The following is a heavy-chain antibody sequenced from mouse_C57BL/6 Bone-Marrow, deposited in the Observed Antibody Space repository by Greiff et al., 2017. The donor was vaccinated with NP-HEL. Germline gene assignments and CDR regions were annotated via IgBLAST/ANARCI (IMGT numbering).Heavy chain of an antibody. CDR1: GFTFSDYG. CDR2: ISSGSSII. D-gene: IGHD1-1*01. J-gene: IGHJ2*01. CDR3: ARLYGSRGY. Sequence: DVKLVESGGGLVKPGGSLKLSCAASGFTFSDYGMHWVRQAPEKGLEWVAYISSGSSIIYYADTVKGRFTISRDNAKNTLFLQMTSLRSEDTAMYYCARLYGSRGYWGQGTTLTVSS. V-gene: IGHV5-17*01.